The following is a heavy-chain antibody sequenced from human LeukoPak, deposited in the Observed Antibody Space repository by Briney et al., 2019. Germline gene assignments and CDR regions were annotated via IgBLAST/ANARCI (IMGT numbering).Heavy chain of an antibody. J-gene: IGHJ4*02. CDR3: ATDGAGRLGRGAPPYYFDY. CDR2: IKSKSDGGTT. D-gene: IGHD1-26*01. Sequence: PGGSLRLSCAASGFSFSDAWMYWVRQAPGKGLECIGRIKSKSDGGTTDSAAPVKGRFIISRDDSKNTLFLQMNSLKTDDTAVYYCATDGAGRLGRGAPPYYFDYWGQGSLVTVSS. CDR1: GFSFSDAW. V-gene: IGHV3-15*01.